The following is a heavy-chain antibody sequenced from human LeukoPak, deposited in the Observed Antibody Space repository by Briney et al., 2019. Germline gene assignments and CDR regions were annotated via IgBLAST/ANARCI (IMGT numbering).Heavy chain of an antibody. V-gene: IGHV4-61*08. CDR3: ASSDIVVVPAAIPNYYYYGMDV. D-gene: IGHD2-2*01. J-gene: IGHJ6*02. CDR2: IYYSGST. CDR1: GGSISSGGYY. Sequence: PSQTLSLTCTVSGGSISSGGYYWSWIRQPPGKGLEWIGYIYYSGSTNYNPSLKSRVTISVDTSKNQFSLKLSSVTAADTAVYYCASSDIVVVPAAIPNYYYYGMDVWGQGTTVTVSS.